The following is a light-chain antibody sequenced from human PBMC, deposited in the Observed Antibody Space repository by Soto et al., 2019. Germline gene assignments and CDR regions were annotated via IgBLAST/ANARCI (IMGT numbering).Light chain of an antibody. CDR3: AAWDDSMSGPV. Sequence: QSVLTQPPSASGTPGQRVTISCSGSSSNIASNYVCWYQQLQGTAPKVLIYRSNQRPSGVPDRFSGSKSGTYASLAISGLRSDDEADYYCAAWDDSMSGPVFGGGTKLTVL. V-gene: IGLV1-47*01. J-gene: IGLJ3*02. CDR2: RSN. CDR1: SSNIASNY.